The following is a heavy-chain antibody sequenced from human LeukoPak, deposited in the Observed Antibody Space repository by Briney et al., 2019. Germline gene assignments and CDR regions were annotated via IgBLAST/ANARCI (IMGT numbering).Heavy chain of an antibody. J-gene: IGHJ4*02. V-gene: IGHV3-30*01. CDR2: ISYDGSNK. CDR3: ARGEVVTAIREYFNHYFDY. CDR1: GFTFSSYA. Sequence: GGSLRLSCAASGFTFSSYAMHWVRQAPGKGLEWVAVISYDGSNKYYADSVKGRFTISRDNSKNTLYLQMNSLRAEDKAVYYCARGEVVTAIREYFNHYFDYWGQGTLVTVSS. D-gene: IGHD2-21*02.